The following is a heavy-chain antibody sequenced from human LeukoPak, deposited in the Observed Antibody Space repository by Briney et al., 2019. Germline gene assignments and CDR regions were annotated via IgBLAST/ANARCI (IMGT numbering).Heavy chain of an antibody. CDR3: ARSAAAHPRGFDY. D-gene: IGHD6-13*01. CDR1: GGSISSGSYY. V-gene: IGHV4-61*02. Sequence: SETLSLTCTVSGGSISSGSYYWSWIRQSAGKGLEWIGRIYTSGSTNYNPSLKSRVTISVDTSKNQFSLKLSSVTAADTAVYYCARSAAAHPRGFDYWGQGTLVTVSS. CDR2: IYTSGST. J-gene: IGHJ4*02.